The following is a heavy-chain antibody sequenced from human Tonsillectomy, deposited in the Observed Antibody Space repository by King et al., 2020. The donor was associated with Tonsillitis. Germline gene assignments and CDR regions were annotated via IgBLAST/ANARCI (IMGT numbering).Heavy chain of an antibody. CDR2: IKPNSGGT. J-gene: IGHJ3*02. V-gene: IGHV1-2*02. Sequence: QLVQSGAEVKKPGASVKVSCKASGDTFTGYYMLLVRQAPGKGLDWIGWIKPNSGGTNYAQQVSGRVTMTRDTSISTAYMELCRLRSDDTAVYYCARGGIGNRDAFDIWGQGTMVTVSS. CDR1: GDTFTGYY. D-gene: IGHD4-23*01. CDR3: ARGGIGNRDAFDI.